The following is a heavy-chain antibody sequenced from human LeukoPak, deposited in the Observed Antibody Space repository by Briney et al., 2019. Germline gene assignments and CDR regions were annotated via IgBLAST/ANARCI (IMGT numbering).Heavy chain of an antibody. J-gene: IGHJ4*02. CDR2: ISYDGSNK. Sequence: GGSLRLSCAASGFTFSSYGMHWVRQAPGKGLEWVAVISYDGSNKYYADSAKGRFTISRDNSKNTLYLQMNSLRAEDTAVYYCAKGVRATDYWGQGTLVTVSS. CDR3: AKGVRATDY. CDR1: GFTFSSYG. V-gene: IGHV3-30*18. D-gene: IGHD6-6*01.